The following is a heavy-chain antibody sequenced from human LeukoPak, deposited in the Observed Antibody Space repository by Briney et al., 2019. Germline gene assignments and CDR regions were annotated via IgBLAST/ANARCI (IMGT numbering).Heavy chain of an antibody. CDR3: ARERDSSGYFDY. J-gene: IGHJ4*02. D-gene: IGHD6-6*01. Sequence: GGSLRFSCAASGFAFDDYTMHWVRQAPGKGLEWVSLISWNGVSTFYSGSVKGRLTISRDNSENSLYLQMNSLTTDDTALYYCARERDSSGYFDYWGQGTLVTVSS. CDR1: GFAFDDYT. V-gene: IGHV3-43*01. CDR2: ISWNGVST.